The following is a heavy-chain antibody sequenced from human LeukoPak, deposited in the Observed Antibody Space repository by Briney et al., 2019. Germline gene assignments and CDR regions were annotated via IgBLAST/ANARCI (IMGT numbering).Heavy chain of an antibody. CDR1: GYTLTELS. V-gene: IGHV1-8*01. CDR3: ARVVVGATIPHY. Sequence: VASVKVSCKVSGYTLTELSMHWVRQATGQGLEWMGWMNPNSGNTGYAQKFQGRVTMTRNTSISTAYMELSSLRSEDTAVYYCARVVVGATIPHYWGQGTLVTVSS. D-gene: IGHD1-26*01. CDR2: MNPNSGNT. J-gene: IGHJ4*02.